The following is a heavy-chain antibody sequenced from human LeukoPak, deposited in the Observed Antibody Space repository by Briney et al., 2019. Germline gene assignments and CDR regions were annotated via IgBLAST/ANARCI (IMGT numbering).Heavy chain of an antibody. D-gene: IGHD1-26*01. CDR1: GGSFSGYY. V-gene: IGHV4-34*01. J-gene: IGHJ4*02. Sequence: SETLSLTCAVYGGSFSGYYWSWIRQPPGKGLEWIGEINHSGSTNYNPSLKSRVTISVDTSKNQFSLKLSSVTAADTAVYYCARKRVGATRGLDYWGQGTLVTASS. CDR2: INHSGST. CDR3: ARKRVGATRGLDY.